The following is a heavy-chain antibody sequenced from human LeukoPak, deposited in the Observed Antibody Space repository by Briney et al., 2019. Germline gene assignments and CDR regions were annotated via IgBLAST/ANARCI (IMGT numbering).Heavy chain of an antibody. J-gene: IGHJ6*03. D-gene: IGHD3-9*01. CDR2: IKQDGSEK. V-gene: IGHV3-7*01. CDR1: GFTFSSYW. Sequence: GGSLRLSCAASGFTFSSYWMSWVRQAPGKGLEWVANIKQDGSEKYYVDSVKGRFTISRDNAKNSLYLQMNSLRAEDTAVYYCARSNVLRYFDWLSGSYYYYYYMDVWGKGTTVTVPS. CDR3: ARSNVLRYFDWLSGSYYYYYYMDV.